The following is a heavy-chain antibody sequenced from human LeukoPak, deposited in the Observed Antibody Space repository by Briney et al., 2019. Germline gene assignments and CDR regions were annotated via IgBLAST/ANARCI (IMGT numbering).Heavy chain of an antibody. D-gene: IGHD3-10*01. CDR1: GYTFTSYG. CDR2: INGYNGNT. V-gene: IGHV1-18*01. CDR3: AREVRTSYDYGSGSYSRFWFDP. Sequence: GASVTVSCKASGYTFTSYGINWVRQAPGQGLEWMGLINGYNGNTNHAQKLQGRVTMTTDTSTSTAYMELSSLRSEDTAVYYCAREVRTSYDYGSGSYSRFWFDPWGQGTLVTVSS. J-gene: IGHJ5*02.